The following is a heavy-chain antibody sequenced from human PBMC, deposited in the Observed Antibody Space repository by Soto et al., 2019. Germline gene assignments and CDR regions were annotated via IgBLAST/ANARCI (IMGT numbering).Heavy chain of an antibody. V-gene: IGHV3-23*01. CDR1: GFFFSSYT. CDR2: FSATSENT. Sequence: EVQLLESGGDLVQPGGSRRLSCVGSGFFFSSYTMTWVRQAPGKGLEWVSSFSATSENTYYADSVRGRFTISRDNSKNTLFLQMNSLTAEDTAMYYCAKARDQQWVRLPFDYWGQGILVIVSS. CDR3: AKARDQQWVRLPFDY. D-gene: IGHD6-19*01. J-gene: IGHJ4*02.